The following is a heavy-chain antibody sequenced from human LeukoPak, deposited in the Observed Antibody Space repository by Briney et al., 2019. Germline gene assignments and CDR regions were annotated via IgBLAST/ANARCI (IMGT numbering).Heavy chain of an antibody. CDR1: GFTFNDFA. Sequence: GASVKVSCKASGFTFNDFAFNWVRQAPGQGLEWMGIINPRDISASYAQKFQGRVTMTRDMSTNTVYMELSSLRSEDTAVYYCARDPLDSSGYFVPFDYWGQGTLVTVSS. J-gene: IGHJ4*02. D-gene: IGHD3-22*01. CDR3: ARDPLDSSGYFVPFDY. V-gene: IGHV1-46*02. CDR2: INPRDISA.